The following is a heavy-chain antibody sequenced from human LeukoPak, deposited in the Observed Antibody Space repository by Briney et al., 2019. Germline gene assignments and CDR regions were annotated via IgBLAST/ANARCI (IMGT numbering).Heavy chain of an antibody. CDR2: IYYSGST. J-gene: IGHJ4*02. V-gene: IGHV4-39*01. D-gene: IGHD3-10*01. CDR3: ARGYGSGSYYKY. Sequence: KPSETLSLTCTVSGGSISSSSYYWGWIRQPPGKGLEWIGSIYYSGSTYYNPSLKSRVTISVDTSKNQFSLKLSSVTAADTAVYYCARGYGSGSYYKYWGLGTLVTVSS. CDR1: GGSISSSSYY.